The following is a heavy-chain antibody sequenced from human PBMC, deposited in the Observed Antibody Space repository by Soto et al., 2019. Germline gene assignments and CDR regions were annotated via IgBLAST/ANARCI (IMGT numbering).Heavy chain of an antibody. Sequence: PGGSLRLSCAASGFSFSSHAMHWVRQAPGKGLEWVAVISYDESNKYYADSVKGRFTISRDNSKNALYLQMNSLREGDTAVYYCTRDHYSSSWYNLDHWGQGTLVTVSS. CDR2: ISYDESNK. D-gene: IGHD6-13*01. CDR1: GFSFSSHA. J-gene: IGHJ4*02. CDR3: TRDHYSSSWYNLDH. V-gene: IGHV3-30-3*01.